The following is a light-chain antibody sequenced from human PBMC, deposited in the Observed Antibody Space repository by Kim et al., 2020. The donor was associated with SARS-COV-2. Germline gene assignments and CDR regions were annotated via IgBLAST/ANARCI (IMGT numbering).Light chain of an antibody. J-gene: IGLJ3*02. V-gene: IGLV1-47*01. CDR2: RNN. CDR1: SSNIGGNY. Sequence: GQGVTTACSGSSSNIGGNYVYWYQRLPGTAPKLIINRNNHRPSGVPDRFSCSKSGTSASLAISGLRSEDEADYYCGAWDDSLSGRVFGGGTQLTVL. CDR3: GAWDDSLSGRV.